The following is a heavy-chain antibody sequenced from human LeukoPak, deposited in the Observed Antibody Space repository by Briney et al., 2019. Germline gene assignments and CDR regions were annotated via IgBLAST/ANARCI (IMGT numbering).Heavy chain of an antibody. J-gene: IGHJ5*02. Sequence: PSETLSLTCTVSGGSISSYYWSWIRQPPGKGLEWIGYIYYSGSTNYNPSLKSRVTISVDTSKNQFSLKLSSVTAADTAVYYCARGLYDSSGYYYDGPNWFDPWGQGTLVTVSS. CDR1: GGSISSYY. CDR3: ARGLYDSSGYYYDGPNWFDP. CDR2: IYYSGST. D-gene: IGHD3-22*01. V-gene: IGHV4-59*01.